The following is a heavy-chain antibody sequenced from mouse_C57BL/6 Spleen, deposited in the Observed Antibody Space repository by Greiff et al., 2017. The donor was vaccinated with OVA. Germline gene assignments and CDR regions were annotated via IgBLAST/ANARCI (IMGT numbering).Heavy chain of an antibody. J-gene: IGHJ4*01. CDR1: GYSITSCYY. CDR3: GREGDYEGHYCAMDY. V-gene: IGHV3-6*01. CDR2: ISYDGST. D-gene: IGHD2-4*01. Sequence: EVKLMESGPGLVKPSQSLSLTCSVTGYSITSCYYWNWIRQFPGNKLECMGYISYDGSTNYNPSLKNRISITRDTSKNQFFLKLNSVTTEDTATYCGGREGDYEGHYCAMDYWGQGTSVTVSS.